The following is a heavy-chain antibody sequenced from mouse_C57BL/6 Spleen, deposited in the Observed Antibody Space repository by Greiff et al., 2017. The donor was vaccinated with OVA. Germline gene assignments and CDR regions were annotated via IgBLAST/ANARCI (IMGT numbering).Heavy chain of an antibody. J-gene: IGHJ1*03. Sequence: EVQGVESGGGLVQPGGSLKLSCAASGFTFSDYGMAWVRQAPRKGPEWVAFISNLAYSIYYADTVTGRFTISRENAKNTLYLEMSSLRSEDTAMYYCARAQPWYFDVWGTGTTVTVSS. CDR2: ISNLAYSI. V-gene: IGHV5-15*01. D-gene: IGHD6-1*01. CDR3: ARAQPWYFDV. CDR1: GFTFSDYG.